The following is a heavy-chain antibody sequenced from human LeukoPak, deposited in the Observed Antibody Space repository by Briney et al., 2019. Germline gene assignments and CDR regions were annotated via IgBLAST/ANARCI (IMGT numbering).Heavy chain of an antibody. D-gene: IGHD2-8*01. CDR3: ARLANGVCD. CDR2: INHSGST. J-gene: IGHJ4*02. V-gene: IGHV4-34*01. CDR1: GGSFSGYY. Sequence: PSETLSLTCAVYGGSFSGYYWSWIRQPPGKGLEWIGEINHSGSTNYNPSLKSRVTISVDTSKNQFSLKLSSVTAADTAVYYCARLANGVCDWGQRTLVTVSS.